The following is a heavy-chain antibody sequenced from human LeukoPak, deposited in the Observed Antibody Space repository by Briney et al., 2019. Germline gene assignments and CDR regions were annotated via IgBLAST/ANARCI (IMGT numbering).Heavy chain of an antibody. V-gene: IGHV3-7*01. CDR3: AGPPLRGDHGAYFDY. Sequence: GGSLRLSCAASGFTFSSYAMSWVRQAPGKGLELVAHIKQDESQKYYVDSVKGRFTISRDNAKNSLYLQMNSLRAEDTAVYYRAGPPLRGDHGAYFDYWGQGTLVTVSS. J-gene: IGHJ4*02. CDR1: GFTFSSYA. CDR2: IKQDESQK. D-gene: IGHD3-16*01.